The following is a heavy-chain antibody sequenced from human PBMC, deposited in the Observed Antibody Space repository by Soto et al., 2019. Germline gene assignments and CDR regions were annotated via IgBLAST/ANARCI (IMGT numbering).Heavy chain of an antibody. J-gene: IGHJ6*02. V-gene: IGHV1-46*01. CDR2: IDPSDGST. D-gene: IGHD6-13*01. CDR3: TKVFVTRQPPNHCSYGMDV. Sequence: QEHLVQSGAEVKKPGASVTVSCQASGYLFSTYSVHWVRHAPGQALQRMGVIDPSDGSTIYAQQFPVCITLTSHTSARAVFLGLTSLPFDDTALYFWTKVFVTRQPPNHCSYGMDVWGQGTAVTVSS. CDR1: GYLFSTYS.